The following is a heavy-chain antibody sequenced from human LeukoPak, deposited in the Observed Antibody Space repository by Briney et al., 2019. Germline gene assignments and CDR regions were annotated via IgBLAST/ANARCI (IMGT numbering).Heavy chain of an antibody. D-gene: IGHD3-22*01. CDR2: VYSGGST. CDR3: ARAHTSGYFDAFDI. CDR1: GFTVSSNY. Sequence: GGSLRLSCAASGFTVSSNYVNWVRQAPGKGLEWVSGVYSGGSTYYADSVKGRFNISRDNSKNTLYLQMNSLRAEDTAVYFCARAHTSGYFDAFDIWGQGTMVTVSS. V-gene: IGHV3-66*01. J-gene: IGHJ3*02.